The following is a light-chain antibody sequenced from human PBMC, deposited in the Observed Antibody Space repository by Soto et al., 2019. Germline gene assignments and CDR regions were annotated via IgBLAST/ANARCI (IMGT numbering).Light chain of an antibody. J-gene: IGKJ2*01. Sequence: EIVMTQSPATLSVSPGERATLSCRASQSVRSNLAWYQQKPGQAPRLLIYGASTRATGIPARFSGSGTGTEFTLTISSLQSEDFAVYYCQQYNNRPRTFGQGTKLEIK. CDR1: QSVRSN. CDR3: QQYNNRPRT. V-gene: IGKV3-15*01. CDR2: GAS.